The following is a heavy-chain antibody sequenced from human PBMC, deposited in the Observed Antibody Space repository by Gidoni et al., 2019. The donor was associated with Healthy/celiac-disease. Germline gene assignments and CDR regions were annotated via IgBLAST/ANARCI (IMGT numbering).Heavy chain of an antibody. Sequence: EVQLVESGGGLVQPGGSLRLSCAASGFTFSSYAMSWVRQAPGKGLEWVSAISGSGGSTYYADSVKGRFTISRDNSKNTLYLQMNSLRAEDTAVYYCAKAAAGIVVVTATRDYYYYGMDVWGQGTTVTVSS. CDR3: AKAAAGIVVVTATRDYYYYGMDV. V-gene: IGHV3-23*04. CDR2: ISGSGGST. J-gene: IGHJ6*02. D-gene: IGHD2-21*02. CDR1: GFTFSSYA.